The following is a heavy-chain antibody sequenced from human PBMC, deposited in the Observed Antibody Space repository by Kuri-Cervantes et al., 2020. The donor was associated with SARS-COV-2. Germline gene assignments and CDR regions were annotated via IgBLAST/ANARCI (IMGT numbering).Heavy chain of an antibody. Sequence: SLKISCAASGFTFDDYAMHWVRQAPGKGLGWVSGISWNSGSIGYADSVKGRFTISRDNAKNSLYLQMNSLRAEDTALYYCAKAFYGGNRGGVDYWGQGTLVTVSS. J-gene: IGHJ4*02. CDR1: GFTFDDYA. CDR2: ISWNSGSI. CDR3: AKAFYGGNRGGVDY. D-gene: IGHD4-23*01. V-gene: IGHV3-9*01.